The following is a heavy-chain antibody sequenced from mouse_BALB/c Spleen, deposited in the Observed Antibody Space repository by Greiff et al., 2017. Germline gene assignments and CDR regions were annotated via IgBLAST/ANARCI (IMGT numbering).Heavy chain of an antibody. CDR3: ARGPYYRYDGAMDY. Sequence: EVKVVESGGGLVKPGGSLKLSCAASGFTFSSYAMSWVRQTPEKRLEWVASISSGGSTYYPDSVKGRFTISRDNARNILYLQMSSLRSEDTAMYYCARGPYYRYDGAMDYWGQGTSVTVSS. CDR2: ISSGGST. V-gene: IGHV5-6-5*01. CDR1: GFTFSSYA. D-gene: IGHD2-14*01. J-gene: IGHJ4*01.